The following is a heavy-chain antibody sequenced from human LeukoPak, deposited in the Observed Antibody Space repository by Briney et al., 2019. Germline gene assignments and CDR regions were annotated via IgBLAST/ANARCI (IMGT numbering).Heavy chain of an antibody. CDR2: NIPISGTA. V-gene: IGHV1-69*05. D-gene: IGHD2-2*01. J-gene: IGHJ6*03. CDR1: GGTYSSHA. CDR3: ARGLQYQLLKALRYYYMDV. Sequence: SVKVSCKASGGTYSSHAIAWVRQAPGQGPEWMGGNIPISGTADYAQKFQGRVTITTDQSTSTAYMELSSLTSDDTAVYYCARGLQYQLLKALRYYYMDVWGEGTTVTVSS.